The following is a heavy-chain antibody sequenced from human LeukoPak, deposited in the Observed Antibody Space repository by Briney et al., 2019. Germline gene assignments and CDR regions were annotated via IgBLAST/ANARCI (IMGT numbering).Heavy chain of an antibody. V-gene: IGHV1-46*01. J-gene: IGHJ4*02. CDR2: INPSGGST. Sequence: ASVKVSCKASGYAFTNYYMHWVRQAPGQGLEWMGIINPSGGSTSYAQKFQGRVTITADESTSTAYMELSSLRSEDTAVYYCAITRFYYYGSGSSIQNFDYWGQGTLVTVSS. CDR1: GYAFTNYY. D-gene: IGHD3-10*01. CDR3: AITRFYYYGSGSSIQNFDY.